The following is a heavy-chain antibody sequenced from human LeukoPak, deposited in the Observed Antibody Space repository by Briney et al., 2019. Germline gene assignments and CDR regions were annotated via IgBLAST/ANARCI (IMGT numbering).Heavy chain of an antibody. Sequence: GSLRLSCAASGFTFSTYAMSWIRQPPGKGLEWIGEINHSGSTNYNPSLKSRVTISVDTSKNQFSLKLSSVTAADTAVYYCARSYSGYDWSYYGMDVWGQGTTVTVSS. CDR1: GFTFSTYA. CDR2: INHSGST. CDR3: ARSYSGYDWSYYGMDV. J-gene: IGHJ6*02. D-gene: IGHD5-12*01. V-gene: IGHV4-34*01.